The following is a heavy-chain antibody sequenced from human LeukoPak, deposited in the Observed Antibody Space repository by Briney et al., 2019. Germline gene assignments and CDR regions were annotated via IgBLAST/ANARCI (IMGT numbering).Heavy chain of an antibody. CDR2: INHSGST. J-gene: IGHJ4*02. D-gene: IGHD3-10*01. CDR1: GGSISSTNW. Sequence: SETLSLTCGVSGGSISSTNWWSWVRQPPGQGLEWIGEINHSGSTNYNPSLKSRVTISVDTSKNQFSLKLSSVTAADTAVYYCARDRWSGIDYWGQGTLVTVSS. CDR3: ARDRWSGIDY. V-gene: IGHV4-4*02.